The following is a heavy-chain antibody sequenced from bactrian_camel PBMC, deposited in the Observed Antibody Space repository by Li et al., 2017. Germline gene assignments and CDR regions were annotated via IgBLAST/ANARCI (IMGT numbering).Heavy chain of an antibody. CDR3: ATATDCRWTGYPTWTPAARN. CDR2: IYAGDGDT. J-gene: IGHJ4*01. D-gene: IGHD1*01. Sequence: HVQLVESGGGSVQAGGSLRLSCAASGYTFSGYCMAWFRQAPGKGREGLATIYAGDGDTWYADSVKGRFTISQDFAKNTVYLHMNDLKPEDTAMYYCATATDCRWTGYPTWTPAARNWGQGTQVTVS. V-gene: IGHV3S1*01. CDR1: GYTFSGYC.